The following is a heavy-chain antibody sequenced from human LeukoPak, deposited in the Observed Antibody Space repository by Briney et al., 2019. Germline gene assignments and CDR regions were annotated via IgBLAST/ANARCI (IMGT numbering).Heavy chain of an antibody. CDR2: IYSSGST. J-gene: IGHJ4*02. Sequence: GGSLRLSCAASGFTVSSNYMSWVRQAPGKGLEWVSVIYSSGSTYYADSVKGRFTISRDNSKNTLHLQMNTLRAEDTAVYYCASRIATAGSVDYWGQGALVTVSS. CDR1: GFTVSSNY. V-gene: IGHV3-53*01. CDR3: ASRIATAGSVDY. D-gene: IGHD6-13*01.